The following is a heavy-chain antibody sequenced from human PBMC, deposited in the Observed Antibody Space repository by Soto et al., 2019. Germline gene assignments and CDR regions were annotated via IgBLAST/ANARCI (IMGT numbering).Heavy chain of an antibody. CDR1: GGSISSGGYS. Sequence: QLQLQESGSGLVKPSQTLSLTCAVSGGSISSGGYSWSWIRQPPGKGLEWIGYIYHSGRTYYNPSLKSRVTISVDRSKNQFSLKLSSVTAADTAVYYCARTTTADYYGMDVWGQGTTVTVSS. CDR2: IYHSGRT. V-gene: IGHV4-30-2*01. J-gene: IGHJ6*02. D-gene: IGHD4-4*01. CDR3: ARTTTADYYGMDV.